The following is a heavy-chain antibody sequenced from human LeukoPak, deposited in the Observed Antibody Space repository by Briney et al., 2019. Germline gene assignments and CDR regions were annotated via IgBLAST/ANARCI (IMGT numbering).Heavy chain of an antibody. J-gene: IGHJ3*02. CDR2: ISSSGSTI. CDR3: AGILRGDAFDI. D-gene: IGHD3-3*01. Sequence: PGGSLRLSCAASGFTFSSYAMSWVRQAPGKGLEWVSYISSSGSTIYYADSVKGRFTISRDNAKNSLYLQMNSLRAEDTAVYYCAGILRGDAFDIWGQGTMVTVSS. V-gene: IGHV3-48*03. CDR1: GFTFSSYA.